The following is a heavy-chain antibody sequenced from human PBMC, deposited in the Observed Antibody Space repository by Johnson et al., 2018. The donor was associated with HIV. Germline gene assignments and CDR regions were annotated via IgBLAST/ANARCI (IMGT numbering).Heavy chain of an antibody. J-gene: IGHJ3*02. D-gene: IGHD1-26*01. CDR1: GFTFSDYY. Sequence: VQLVESGGGVVQPGRSLRLSCAASGFTFSDYYMSWIRQAPGKGLEWVSVIYSGGSTYYADSVKGRFTISRDNSKNTLYLQMNSLRAEDTAVYHCARDLSEGELGHAFDIWGQGTMVTVSS. CDR2: IYSGGST. CDR3: ARDLSEGELGHAFDI. V-gene: IGHV3-66*01.